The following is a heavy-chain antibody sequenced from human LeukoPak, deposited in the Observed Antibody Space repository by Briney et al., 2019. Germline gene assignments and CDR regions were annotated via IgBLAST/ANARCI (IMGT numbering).Heavy chain of an antibody. Sequence: GGSLRLSCAASGFTFTYSMNWARQAPGKGLEWVSSISSSSSYIYYADSVKGRFTISRDNAKNSLYLQMNSLRAEDTAVYYCASLGYCSGGSCFDYWGQGTLVTVSS. D-gene: IGHD2-15*01. V-gene: IGHV3-21*01. CDR3: ASLGYCSGGSCFDY. J-gene: IGHJ4*02. CDR2: ISSSSSYI. CDR1: GFTFTYS.